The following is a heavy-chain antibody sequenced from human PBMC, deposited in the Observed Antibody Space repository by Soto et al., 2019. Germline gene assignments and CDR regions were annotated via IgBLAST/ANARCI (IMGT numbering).Heavy chain of an antibody. CDR3: ATCRSSEFDC. CDR2: FDPEDGDA. Sequence: ASVKVSCKVSGYTLTELSMDWGRQAPGKVLEWMGGFDPEDGDAIYSQKFQGRVTMTEDTSTDTAFMELSSLRSEDTALYYCATCRSSEFDCWGPGTLVTVSS. J-gene: IGHJ4*02. D-gene: IGHD6-6*01. V-gene: IGHV1-24*01. CDR1: GYTLTELS.